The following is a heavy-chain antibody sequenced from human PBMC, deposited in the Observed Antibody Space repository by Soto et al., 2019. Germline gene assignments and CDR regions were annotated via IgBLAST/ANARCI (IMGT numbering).Heavy chain of an antibody. CDR1: GGSISSGGYY. CDR3: ARASTTPYYYYGMDV. Sequence: TLSLICTVSGGSISSGGYYWSWIRQHPGKGLEWIGYIYYSGSTYYNPSLKSRVTISVDTSKNQFSLKLSSVTAAVTAVYYCARASTTPYYYYGMDVWGQGWVTVSS. CDR2: IYYSGST. V-gene: IGHV4-31*03. J-gene: IGHJ6*02.